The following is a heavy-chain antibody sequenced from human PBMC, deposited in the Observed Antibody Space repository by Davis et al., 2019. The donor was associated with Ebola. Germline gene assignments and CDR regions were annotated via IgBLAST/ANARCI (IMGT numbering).Heavy chain of an antibody. CDR1: GFTFSSYA. CDR3: ARTPFGEWLFGDYYFDY. CDR2: ISGSGGST. D-gene: IGHD3-3*02. J-gene: IGHJ4*02. V-gene: IGHV3-23*01. Sequence: GGSLRLSCAASGFTFSSYAMSWVRQAPGKGLEWVSAISGSGGSTYYADSVKGRFTISRDNAKNSLYLQMNSLRAEDTAVYYCARTPFGEWLFGDYYFDYWGQGTLVTVSS.